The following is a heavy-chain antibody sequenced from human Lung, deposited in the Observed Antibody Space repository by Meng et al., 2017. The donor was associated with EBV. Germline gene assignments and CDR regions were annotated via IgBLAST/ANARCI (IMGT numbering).Heavy chain of an antibody. Sequence: QVQLQQWGAELLKPSAPLSLTCAVYGGSFSGYYWSWIRQHPGKGLEWIGYIYYSGSTYYNPSLKSRVTISVDTSKNQFSLKLSSVTAADTAVYYCARLYRGGWYLWGRGTLVTVSS. V-gene: IGHV4-34*01. D-gene: IGHD6-19*01. CDR2: IYYSGST. J-gene: IGHJ4*02. CDR1: GGSFSGYY. CDR3: ARLYRGGWYL.